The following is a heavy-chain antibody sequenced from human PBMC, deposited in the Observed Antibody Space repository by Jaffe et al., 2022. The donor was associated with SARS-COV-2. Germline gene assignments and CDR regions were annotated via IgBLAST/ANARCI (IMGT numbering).Heavy chain of an antibody. D-gene: IGHD3-16*02. J-gene: IGHJ3*02. CDR1: GYSISSGYY. Sequence: QVQLQESGPGLVKPSETLSLTCTVSGYSISSGYYWGWIRQPPGKGLEWIGSIYHSGSTYYNPSLKSRVTISVDTSKNQFSLKLSSVTAADTAVYYCATTSRIMITFGGVIARGAFDIWGQGTMVTVSS. CDR2: IYHSGST. CDR3: ATTSRIMITFGGVIARGAFDI. V-gene: IGHV4-38-2*02.